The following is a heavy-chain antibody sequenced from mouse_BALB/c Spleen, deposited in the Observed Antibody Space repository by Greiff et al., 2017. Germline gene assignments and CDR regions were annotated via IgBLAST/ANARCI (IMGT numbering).Heavy chain of an antibody. D-gene: IGHD1-1*01. V-gene: IGHV2-9*02. CDR3: ARASYYYFDY. CDR1: GFSLTSYG. J-gene: IGHJ2*01. Sequence: VKVVESGPGLVAPSQSLSITCTVSGFSLTSYGVHWVRQPPGKGLEWLGVIWAGGSTNYNSALMSRLSISKDNSKSQVFLKMNSLQTDDTAMYYCARASYYYFDYWGQGTTLTVSS. CDR2: IWAGGST.